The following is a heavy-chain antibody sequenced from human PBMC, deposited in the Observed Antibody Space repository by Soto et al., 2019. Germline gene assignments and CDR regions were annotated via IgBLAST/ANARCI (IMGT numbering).Heavy chain of an antibody. D-gene: IGHD1-26*01. CDR2: ILNSGGT. Sequence: SETLSLTCTVSGDSISSGGYYWGWIRQLPGKGLEWIGYILNSGGTHYNPSLKSRVSISVDTSKNQFSLKLSSVTAADTAVYYCARETSGYFDFWGLGTLVTVSS. J-gene: IGHJ4*02. CDR1: GDSISSGGYY. CDR3: ARETSGYFDF. V-gene: IGHV4-31*03.